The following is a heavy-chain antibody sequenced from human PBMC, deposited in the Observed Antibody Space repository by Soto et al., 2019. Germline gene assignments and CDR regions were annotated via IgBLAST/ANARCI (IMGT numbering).Heavy chain of an antibody. J-gene: IGHJ4*02. Sequence: ASVKVSCKASGYTFTSYDINWVRQATGQGLEWMGWMNPNSGNTGYAQKFQGRATMTRNTSISTAYMELSSLRSEDTAVYYCARGRYSSSWYSFLRLDYWGQGTLVTVSS. V-gene: IGHV1-8*01. CDR1: GYTFTSYD. D-gene: IGHD6-13*01. CDR3: ARGRYSSSWYSFLRLDY. CDR2: MNPNSGNT.